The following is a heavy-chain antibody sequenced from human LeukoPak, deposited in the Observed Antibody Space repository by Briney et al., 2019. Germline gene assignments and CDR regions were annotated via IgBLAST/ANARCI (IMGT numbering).Heavy chain of an antibody. D-gene: IGHD5-18*01. CDR1: GFTFSSYS. Sequence: GGSLRLSCAASGFTFSSYSMNWVRQAPGKGLEWVSSICSSSYIYYADSVKGRFTISRDNAKNSLYLQMNSLRAEDTAVYYCARAQDTAMALDYWGQGTLVTVSS. J-gene: IGHJ4*02. V-gene: IGHV3-21*01. CDR2: ICSSSYI. CDR3: ARAQDTAMALDY.